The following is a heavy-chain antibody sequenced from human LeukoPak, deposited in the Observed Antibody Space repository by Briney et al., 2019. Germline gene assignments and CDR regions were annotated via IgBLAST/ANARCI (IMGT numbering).Heavy chain of an antibody. J-gene: IGHJ3*02. D-gene: IGHD5-12*01. CDR2: ISGSSSFI. V-gene: IGHV3-21*01. Sequence: GGSLRLSCAASGFTFSTYSINWVRQAPGKGLEWVSSISGSSSFIYNADSVKGRFTISRDNAKNSVYLQMSRLRAEDTAMYYCARKGRGYDEPIDIWGQGTMVTVFS. CDR1: GFTFSTYS. CDR3: ARKGRGYDEPIDI.